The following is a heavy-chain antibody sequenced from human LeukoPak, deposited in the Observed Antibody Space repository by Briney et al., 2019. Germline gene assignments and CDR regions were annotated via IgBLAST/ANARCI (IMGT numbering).Heavy chain of an antibody. CDR1: GFTFSSYV. CDR2: ISYDGSNE. CDR3: ARAHHRRVYDYVWGTYPY. Sequence: TGGSLRLSCAASGFTFSSYVMHWVRQAPGKGLEWVAIISYDGSNEYYADSVKGRFTISRDNAKSSLYLQMNSLRAEDTAVYYCARAHHRRVYDYVWGTYPYWGQGTLVTVSS. V-gene: IGHV3-30*04. D-gene: IGHD3-16*02. J-gene: IGHJ4*02.